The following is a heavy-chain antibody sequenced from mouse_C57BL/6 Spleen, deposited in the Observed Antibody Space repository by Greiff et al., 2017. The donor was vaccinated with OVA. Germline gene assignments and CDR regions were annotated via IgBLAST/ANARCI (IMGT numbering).Heavy chain of an antibody. V-gene: IGHV1-69*01. J-gene: IGHJ2*01. Sequence: QVQLKQPGAELVMPGASVKLSCKASGYTFTSYWMHWVKQRPGQGLEWIGEIDPSDSYTNYNQKFKGKSTLTVDKSSSTAYMQLSSLTSEDSAVYYCARVITDYFDYWGQGTTLTVSS. CDR2: IDPSDSYT. CDR3: ARVITDYFDY. CDR1: GYTFTSYW.